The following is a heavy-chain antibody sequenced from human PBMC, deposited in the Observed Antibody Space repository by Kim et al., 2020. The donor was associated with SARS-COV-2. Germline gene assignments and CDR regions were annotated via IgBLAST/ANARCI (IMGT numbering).Heavy chain of an antibody. CDR2: INPSGGST. CDR1: GYTFTSYY. CDR3: ARDDYGDYGGNWFDP. J-gene: IGHJ5*02. V-gene: IGHV1-46*01. D-gene: IGHD4-17*01. Sequence: ASVKVSCKASGYTFTSYYMHWVRQAPGQGLEWMGIINPSGGSTSYAQKFQGRVTMTRDTSTSTVYMELSSLRSEDTAVYYCARDDYGDYGGNWFDPWGQGTLVTVSS.